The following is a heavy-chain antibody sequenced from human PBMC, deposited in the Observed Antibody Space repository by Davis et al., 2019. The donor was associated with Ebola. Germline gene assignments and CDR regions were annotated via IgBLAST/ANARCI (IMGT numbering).Heavy chain of an antibody. CDR3: ARGQILLTGPNFDY. V-gene: IGHV1-2*04. D-gene: IGHD3-9*01. CDR1: GYTFTGYY. Sequence: VKVSCKASGYTFTGYYMHWVRQAPGQGLEWMGWINPNSGGTNYAQKFQGWVTMTRDTSISTAYMELSRLRSDDTAVYYCARGQILLTGPNFDYWGQGTLVTVSS. J-gene: IGHJ4*02. CDR2: INPNSGGT.